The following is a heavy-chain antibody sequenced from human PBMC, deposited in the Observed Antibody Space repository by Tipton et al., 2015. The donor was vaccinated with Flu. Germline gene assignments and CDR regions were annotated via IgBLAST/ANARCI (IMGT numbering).Heavy chain of an antibody. J-gene: IGHJ6*02. D-gene: IGHD3-9*01. Sequence: SLRLSCAASGFTFDQYDMHWVRQAPGKGLEWVSGISWDTITRGYAASVQGRFTVSRDNRKNSLYLQMNSLTPEDTALYYCAKETYTDNHYYYGTDVWGQGTTVIVSS. CDR2: ISWDTITR. V-gene: IGHV3-9*01. CDR3: AKETYTDNHYYYGTDV. CDR1: GFTFDQYD.